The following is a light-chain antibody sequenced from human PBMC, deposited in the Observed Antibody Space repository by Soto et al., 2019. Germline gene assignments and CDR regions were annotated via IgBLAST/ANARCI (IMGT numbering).Light chain of an antibody. Sequence: AIQLTQSPSSLSASVGDRVTITCRASQDIRGALAWYQQKPGKAPKLLIYDVSSLESGVPSRFSGSGSGTDFTFTISSLQPEDFATYYCQQVNVYPITFGQGTRLEIK. J-gene: IGKJ5*01. V-gene: IGKV1-13*02. CDR3: QQVNVYPIT. CDR1: QDIRGA. CDR2: DVS.